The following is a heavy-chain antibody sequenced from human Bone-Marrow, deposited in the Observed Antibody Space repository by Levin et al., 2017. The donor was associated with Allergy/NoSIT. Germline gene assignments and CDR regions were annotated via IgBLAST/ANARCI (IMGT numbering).Heavy chain of an antibody. Sequence: GESLKISCKGSGDSFTNYWIAWVRQMPGRGLQCMGMVHFGDSDTKYSPSFEGQVTISADKSITTAYLQWSSLKASDTAMYYCARVTSHYVGYCSAGGCQWPLFDQWGQGTPVTVSS. V-gene: IGHV5-51*01. CDR1: GDSFTNYW. CDR3: ARVTSHYVGYCSAGGCQWPLFDQ. CDR2: VHFGDSDT. D-gene: IGHD2-15*01. J-gene: IGHJ4*02.